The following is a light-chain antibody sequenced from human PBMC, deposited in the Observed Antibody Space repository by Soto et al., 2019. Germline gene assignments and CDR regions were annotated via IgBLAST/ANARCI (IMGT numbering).Light chain of an antibody. V-gene: IGKV1-39*01. Sequence: IQMTQSPSSLSASVGDRVTLRCRASRNISSDLNWYQQKPGKAPKLLIYRASTLQNGVPSRFSGAGSATDFTLTISSLHPEVFATYSCQQSYSTLPYTFGQGTKVEIK. CDR2: RAS. CDR3: QQSYSTLPYT. CDR1: RNISSD. J-gene: IGKJ2*01.